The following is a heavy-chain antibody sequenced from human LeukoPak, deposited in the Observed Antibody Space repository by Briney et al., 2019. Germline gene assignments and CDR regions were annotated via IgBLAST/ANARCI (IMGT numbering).Heavy chain of an antibody. CDR1: GFTFSNYV. CDR3: AKRGFPDFDY. J-gene: IGHJ4*02. V-gene: IGHV3-23*01. Sequence: GGSLRLSCAASGFTFSNYVMTWVRQAPGKGLEWVSDISDSGGSTYYADSVKGRFTIFRDNSKNTLFLHMSSLRAEDTAVYYCAKRGFPDFDYWGQGTLVTVSS. D-gene: IGHD3-10*01. CDR2: ISDSGGST.